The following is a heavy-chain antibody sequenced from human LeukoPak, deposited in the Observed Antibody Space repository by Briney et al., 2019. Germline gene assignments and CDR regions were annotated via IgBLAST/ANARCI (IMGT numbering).Heavy chain of an antibody. J-gene: IGHJ5*02. D-gene: IGHD2/OR15-2a*01. CDR3: AKDRVSPGFNWFDP. CDR2: INGRGDRT. CDR1: GVIISSYA. Sequence: PGGSLRLSCAASGVIISSYAMSWVRQAPGKGLEWVSAINGRGDRTYYADFVKGRFTISRDNSKSTVYLQMNSLRTEDTAVYYCAKDRVSPGFNWFDPWGQGTLVTVPS. V-gene: IGHV3-23*01.